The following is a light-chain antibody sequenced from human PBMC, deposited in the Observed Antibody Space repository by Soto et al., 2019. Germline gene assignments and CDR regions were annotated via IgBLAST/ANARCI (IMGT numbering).Light chain of an antibody. J-gene: IGKJ3*01. CDR3: QQYGSLFT. V-gene: IGKV3-20*01. CDR2: GAS. Sequence: EIVLTQSPGTLSLSPGERATLSCRASESVSSSYLAWYQQKPGQAPRLLIYGASSRATGIPDRFSGSGSGTDFTLTISSLEPDDFAVYYCQQYGSLFTFGPGTKVDIK. CDR1: ESVSSSY.